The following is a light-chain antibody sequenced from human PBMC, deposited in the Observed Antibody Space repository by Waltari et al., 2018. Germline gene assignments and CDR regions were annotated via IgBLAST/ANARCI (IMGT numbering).Light chain of an antibody. CDR3: AVWDDSLSGFWV. CDR1: SSNVGSNH. Sequence: QPVVTQPPSASGTPGQRVTISCAGSSSNVGSNHVHWYQQFPGTAPKLLIYRNDQRPSGVPDRFSGSKSGTSASLAISGLRSEDAADYYCAVWDDSLSGFWVFGGGTKLSVL. CDR2: RND. J-gene: IGLJ3*02. V-gene: IGLV1-47*01.